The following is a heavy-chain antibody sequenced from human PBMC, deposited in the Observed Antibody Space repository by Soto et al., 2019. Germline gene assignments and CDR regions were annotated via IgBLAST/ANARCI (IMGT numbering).Heavy chain of an antibody. V-gene: IGHV4-59*01. CDR2: IYYSGST. J-gene: IGHJ5*02. CDR1: GGSISSYY. D-gene: IGHD1-26*01. Sequence: SETLSLTCTVSGGSISSYYWSWIRQPPGKGLEWIRYIYYSGSTNYNPSLKSRVTISVDTSKNQFSLKLSSVTAADTAVYYCARTKSNEVGATWWFDPWGQGTLVTVSS. CDR3: ARTKSNEVGATWWFDP.